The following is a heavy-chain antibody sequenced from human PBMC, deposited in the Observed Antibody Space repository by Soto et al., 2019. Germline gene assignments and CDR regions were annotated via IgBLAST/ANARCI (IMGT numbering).Heavy chain of an antibody. CDR3: ARGAMAGNEVPGD. V-gene: IGHV3-7*05. CDR2: INLDGSEK. CDR1: GFTFRSYW. J-gene: IGHJ1*01. Sequence: EGQLVESGGGLVQPGGSLGLSCQVSGFTFRSYWMTWVRRAPGKGLEWVANINLDGSEKYYVDAVKGRFTISRDNAKNSLHLGLRVLRANDTAVYYCARGAMAGNEVPGDWGQGTLVTVSS. D-gene: IGHD1-1*01.